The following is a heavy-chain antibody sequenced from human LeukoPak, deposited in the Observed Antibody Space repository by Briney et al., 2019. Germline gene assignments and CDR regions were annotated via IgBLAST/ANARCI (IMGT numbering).Heavy chain of an antibody. D-gene: IGHD6-6*01. V-gene: IGHV4-34*01. Sequence: SETLSLTCAVNSGSFSGYYWTWIRQPPGKGLEWIGQVNHRGSANYNPSLKSRVTISVDTSKNQFSLKLSSVTAADTAGYYCARSRDETTSSSDLDSWGRGTLVTVSS. J-gene: IGHJ4*03. CDR3: ARSRDETTSSSDLDS. CDR1: SGSFSGYY. CDR2: VNHRGSA.